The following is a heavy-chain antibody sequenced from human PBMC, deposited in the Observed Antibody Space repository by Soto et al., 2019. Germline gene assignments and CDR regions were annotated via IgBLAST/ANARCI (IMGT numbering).Heavy chain of an antibody. CDR3: ARYSYGYEGLDY. D-gene: IGHD5-18*01. Sequence: SETLSLTCSVSGGSPSSNYWSWIRQPPGKGLEWIGCISDSGNTYYNPSLQSRVTISIDTSTNQFLLDLTSVTAADTAVYYCARYSYGYEGLDYWGQGTLVTVSS. J-gene: IGHJ4*02. V-gene: IGHV4-59*01. CDR1: GGSPSSNY. CDR2: ISDSGNT.